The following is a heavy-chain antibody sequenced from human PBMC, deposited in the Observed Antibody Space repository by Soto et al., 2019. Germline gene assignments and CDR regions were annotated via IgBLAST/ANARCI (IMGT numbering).Heavy chain of an antibody. CDR3: AADPTYYYASSGGRFDI. D-gene: IGHD3-22*01. CDR2: IVVGSGNT. V-gene: IGHV1-58*01. CDR1: GFTFTSSA. Sequence: ASVKVSCKASGFTFTSSAVQWVRQARGQRLEWIGWIVVGSGNTNYAQKFQERVTITRDMSTSTAYMELSSLRSEDTAVYYCAADPTYYYASSGGRFDIWGQGTMVTVSS. J-gene: IGHJ3*02.